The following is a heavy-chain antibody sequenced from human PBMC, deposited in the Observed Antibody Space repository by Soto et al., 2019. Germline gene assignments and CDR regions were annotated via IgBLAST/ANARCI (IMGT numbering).Heavy chain of an antibody. V-gene: IGHV4-4*02. CDR3: ARGSTSSSWSNYYYYGMDV. J-gene: IGHJ6*02. CDR1: GGSISSSNW. Sequence: QVQLQESGPGLVKPSGTLSLTCAVSGGSISSSNWWRWVRQPPGKGLEWIGEIYHSGSTNSNPSLKRRVTISVDKSKNQFSLKLSSVTAADTAVYYCARGSTSSSWSNYYYYGMDVWGQGTTVTVSS. CDR2: IYHSGST. D-gene: IGHD6-13*01.